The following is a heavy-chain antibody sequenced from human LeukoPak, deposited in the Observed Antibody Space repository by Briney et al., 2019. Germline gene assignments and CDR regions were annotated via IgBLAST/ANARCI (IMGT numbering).Heavy chain of an antibody. CDR2: ISSSGSTI. Sequence: GGSLRLSCAASGFTFSSYEMNWVRQAPGKGLEWVSYISSSGSTIYYADSVKGRFTISRDNAKNSLYLQMNSLRAEDTAVYYCARGPTPLWFGAIYYFDYWGQGTLVTVSS. CDR1: GFTFSSYE. D-gene: IGHD3-10*01. V-gene: IGHV3-48*03. CDR3: ARGPTPLWFGAIYYFDY. J-gene: IGHJ4*02.